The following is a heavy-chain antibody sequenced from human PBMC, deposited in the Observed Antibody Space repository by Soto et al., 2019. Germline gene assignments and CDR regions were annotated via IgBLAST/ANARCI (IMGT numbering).Heavy chain of an antibody. J-gene: IGHJ4*02. CDR1: GDSVSSNSAA. CDR3: ARVRLKDGYNYYFDY. Sequence: SQTLALPCAISGDSVSSNSAAWNWLRQSPSRGLEWLVRTYYRSQWYDDYAVSVKSRITINPDTSENQFSLHLNSVPPEDTAVYYCARVRLKDGYNYYFDYWGQGTLVTVSS. CDR2: TYYRSQWYD. D-gene: IGHD1-1*01. V-gene: IGHV6-1*01.